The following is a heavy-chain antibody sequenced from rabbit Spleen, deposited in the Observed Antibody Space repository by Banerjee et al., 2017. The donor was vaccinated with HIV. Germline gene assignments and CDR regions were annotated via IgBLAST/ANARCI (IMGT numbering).Heavy chain of an antibody. CDR1: GVSFSGNSY. CDR2: IDTGSSGFT. D-gene: IGHD8-1*01. V-gene: IGHV1S45*01. Sequence: QEQLEESGGDLVKPEGSLTLTCIASGVSFSGNSYMCWVRQAPGKGLEWIACIDTGSSGFTYFASWAKGRFTISKTSSTTVTLQMTSLTAADTATYFCATNAAVISYLTLWGPGTLVTVS. CDR3: ATNAAVISYLTL. J-gene: IGHJ4*01.